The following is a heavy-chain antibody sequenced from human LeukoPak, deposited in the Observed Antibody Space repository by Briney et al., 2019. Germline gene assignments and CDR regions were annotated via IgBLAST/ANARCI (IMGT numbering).Heavy chain of an antibody. V-gene: IGHV3-11*04. D-gene: IGHD2-2*01. CDR2: ISSSGSTI. J-gene: IGHJ6*03. CDR1: GFTFSDYY. CDR3: ARVARSVWADIVVVPAAITYYYYYYMDV. Sequence: PGGSLRLSCAASGFTFSDYYMSWIRQAPGKGLEWVSYISSSGSTIYYADSVKGRFTISRDNAKNSLYLQMNSLRAEDTAVYYCARVARSVWADIVVVPAAITYYYYYYMDVWGKGTTVTVSS.